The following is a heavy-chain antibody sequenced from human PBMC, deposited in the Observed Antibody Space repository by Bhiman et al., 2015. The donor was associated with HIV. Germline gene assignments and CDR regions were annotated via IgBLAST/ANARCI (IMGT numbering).Heavy chain of an antibody. CDR2: ISYDGNNK. CDR1: GFTFSSFG. D-gene: IGHD3-3*01. Sequence: VQLVESGGGLVQPGRSLRLSCAASGFTFSSFGMHWVRQAPGKGLEWVAVISYDGNNKYYADSVKGRFTISRENSKNTLYLQMNSLRAEDTAVYHCAKDLGESENEEWASDYYDFGRDYPGQDPRGVVGTFDIWGHGTIGHRLF. CDR3: AKDLGESENEEWASDYYDFGRDYPGQDPRGVVGTFDI. V-gene: IGHV3-30*18. J-gene: IGHJ3*02.